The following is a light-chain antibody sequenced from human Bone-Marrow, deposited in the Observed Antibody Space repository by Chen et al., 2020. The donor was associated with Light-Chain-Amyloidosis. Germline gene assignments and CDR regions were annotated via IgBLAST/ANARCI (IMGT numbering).Light chain of an antibody. J-gene: IGLJ1*01. CDR3: SSYTITNTLV. Sequence: QSALTQPASVSGSPGKSITISCYGTSSDVGGDNHVSWYQQHPDKAPKLMIYEVTNRPSWVPDRFSGSKSDNTASLTISGLQTEDEADYFCSSYTITNTLVFGSGTRVTVL. CDR2: EVT. V-gene: IGLV2-14*01. CDR1: SSDVGGDNH.